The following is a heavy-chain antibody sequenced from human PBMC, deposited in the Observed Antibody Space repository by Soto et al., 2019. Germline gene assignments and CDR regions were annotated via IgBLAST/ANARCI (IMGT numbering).Heavy chain of an antibody. CDR3: ARDTGWFGVAGSAFDI. J-gene: IGHJ3*02. V-gene: IGHV1-69*13. CDR2: IIPIFGTA. Sequence: ASVKVSCKASGGTFSSYAISWVRQAPGQGLEWMGGIIPIFGTANYAQKFQGRVTITADESTSTAYMELSSLRSEDTAVYYCARDTGWFGVAGSAFDIWGQGTMVTGSS. D-gene: IGHD3-10*01. CDR1: GGTFSSYA.